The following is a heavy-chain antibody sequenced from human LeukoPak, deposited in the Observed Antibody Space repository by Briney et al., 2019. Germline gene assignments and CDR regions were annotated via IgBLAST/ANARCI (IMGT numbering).Heavy chain of an antibody. V-gene: IGHV3-23*01. CDR1: GFTFSSYA. J-gene: IGHJ4*02. Sequence: GXSLRLSCAASGFTFSSYAMSWVRQAPGKGLEWVSVISGSGGSTYYADSVKGRFTISRDNSKNTLYLQMNSLRVEDTAVYYCAKDDVTSGSLYYFDYWGQGTLVTVSS. CDR2: ISGSGGST. D-gene: IGHD1-26*01. CDR3: AKDDVTSGSLYYFDY.